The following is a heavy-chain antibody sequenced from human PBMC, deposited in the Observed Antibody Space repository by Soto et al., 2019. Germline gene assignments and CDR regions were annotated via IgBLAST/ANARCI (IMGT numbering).Heavy chain of an antibody. J-gene: IGHJ6*02. Sequence: XESLRLSCAASGFTFSSYGMHWVRQAPGKGLEWVAVISYDGSNKYYADSVKGRFTISRDNSKNTLYLQMNSLRAEDTAVYYCAKDPEGLFYYYGMDVWGQGTTVTVSS. CDR2: ISYDGSNK. D-gene: IGHD2-15*01. CDR3: AKDPEGLFYYYGMDV. CDR1: GFTFSSYG. V-gene: IGHV3-30*18.